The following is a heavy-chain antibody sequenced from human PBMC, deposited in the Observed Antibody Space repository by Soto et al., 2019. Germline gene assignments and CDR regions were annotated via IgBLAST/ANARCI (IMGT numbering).Heavy chain of an antibody. CDR3: ARGQESGSCRLSNWFDL. J-gene: IGHJ5*02. CDR2: MNPNSGNT. D-gene: IGHD6-13*01. CDR1: GYTFTSYD. Sequence: QVQLVQSGAEVKKPGASVKVSCKASGYTFTSYDINWVRQATGQGLEWMGWMNPNSGNTGYAQKFLSRVTMTRNDSISTAYMELSSLRSEDTAVYYCARGQESGSCRLSNWFDLWGQGTMVTVSA. V-gene: IGHV1-8*01.